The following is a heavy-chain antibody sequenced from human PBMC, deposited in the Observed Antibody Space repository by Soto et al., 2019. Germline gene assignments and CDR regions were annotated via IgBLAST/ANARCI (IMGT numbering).Heavy chain of an antibody. CDR3: ERLIGDSGLGY. CDR1: GDSVSSKTAT. CDR2: TYYRSKWYT. J-gene: IGHJ4*02. Sequence: SQTRSLTCAISGDSVSSKTATGDWIRQSPSRGLEWLGRTYYRSKWYTDYAVSVKGRITINPDTSNNHLSLQLDSVTPDDTAVHYCERLIGDSGLGYWVQGTLVNVSS. V-gene: IGHV6-1*01. D-gene: IGHD6-25*01.